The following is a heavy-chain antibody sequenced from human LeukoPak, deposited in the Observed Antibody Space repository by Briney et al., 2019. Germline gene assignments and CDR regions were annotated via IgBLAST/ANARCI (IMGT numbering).Heavy chain of an antibody. Sequence: ASVKVSCKASGYTFIDYYIHWVRQAPGQGLEWMGRINPNSGGTNYAQKFQGRVTMTRDTSISTAYMELGSLRSDDTAVYYCAKKYAFSSADNWFDPWGQGTLVTVSS. CDR1: GYTFIDYY. CDR3: AKKYAFSSADNWFDP. V-gene: IGHV1-2*06. D-gene: IGHD6-25*01. CDR2: INPNSGGT. J-gene: IGHJ5*02.